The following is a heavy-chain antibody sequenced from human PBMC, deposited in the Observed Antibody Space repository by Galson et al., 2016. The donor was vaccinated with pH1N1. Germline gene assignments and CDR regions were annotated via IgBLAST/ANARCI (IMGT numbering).Heavy chain of an antibody. CDR3: ARRGINGTDF. CDR1: GYSFKSYW. V-gene: IGHV5-51*01. D-gene: IGHD1/OR15-1a*01. CDR2: IYPGDSDT. Sequence: GAEVKKSGESLKISCKGPGYSFKSYWIAWVRQMPGKGLEWMGIIYPGDSDTRYSPSFLGQVIMSADKSISTAFLQWSSLNASDTAMYYCARRGINGTDFWGQGTLVTVSS. J-gene: IGHJ4*02.